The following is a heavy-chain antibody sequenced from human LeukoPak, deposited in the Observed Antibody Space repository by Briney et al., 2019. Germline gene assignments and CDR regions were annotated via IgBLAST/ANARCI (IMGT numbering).Heavy chain of an antibody. J-gene: IGHJ5*02. Sequence: GGFLRLSCAASGFTFSSYAMSWVRQAPGKGLEWVSAISGSGGSTYYADSVKGRFTISRDNSKNTLYLQMNSLRAEDTAVYYCAKDNEAYDCWSGYLYNWFDPWGQGTLVTVSS. D-gene: IGHD3-3*01. CDR3: AKDNEAYDCWSGYLYNWFDP. V-gene: IGHV3-23*01. CDR1: GFTFSSYA. CDR2: ISGSGGST.